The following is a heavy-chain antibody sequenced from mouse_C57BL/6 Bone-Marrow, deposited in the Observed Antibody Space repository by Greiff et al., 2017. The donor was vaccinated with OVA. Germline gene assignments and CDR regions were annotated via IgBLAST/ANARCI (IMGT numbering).Heavy chain of an antibody. J-gene: IGHJ3*01. Sequence: QVQLQQPGAELVMPGASVKLSCKASGYTFTSYWMHWVKQRPGQGLEWIGEIDPSDSYTNYNQKFKGKSTLTVDKSSSTAYMQLSSLTSEDSAVYYCARGEPIYYYGSSYVAWVYWGQGTLATVSA. CDR1: GYTFTSYW. V-gene: IGHV1-69*01. CDR3: ARGEPIYYYGSSYVAWVY. D-gene: IGHD1-1*01. CDR2: IDPSDSYT.